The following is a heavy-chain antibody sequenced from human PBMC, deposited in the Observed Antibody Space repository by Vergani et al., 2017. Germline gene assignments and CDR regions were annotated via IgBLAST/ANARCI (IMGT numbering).Heavy chain of an antibody. CDR2: IIPILGIA. CDR1: GGTFSSYT. Sequence: QVQLVQSGAEVKTPGSSVKVSCKASGGTFSSYTISWVRQAPGQGLEWMGRIIPILGIANYAQKFQGRVTITADKSTSTAYMELSSLSSEDTAVYYCAREGGSYSRLFDYWGQGTLVTVSS. D-gene: IGHD1-26*01. V-gene: IGHV1-69*08. J-gene: IGHJ4*02. CDR3: AREGGSYSRLFDY.